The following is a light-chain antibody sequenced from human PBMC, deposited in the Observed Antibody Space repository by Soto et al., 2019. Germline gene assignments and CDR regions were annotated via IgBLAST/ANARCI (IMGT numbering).Light chain of an antibody. Sequence: EIVLTQSPGTLSLSPGEIATLSFRASQSVSSSYLAWYQQKPGQPPRLLIYGASSRATGIPDRFSGSGSGTDFTLTINRLEPEDFAVYYCQQYGSSPRTFGQGTKVDIK. V-gene: IGKV3-20*01. CDR1: QSVSSSY. J-gene: IGKJ1*01. CDR2: GAS. CDR3: QQYGSSPRT.